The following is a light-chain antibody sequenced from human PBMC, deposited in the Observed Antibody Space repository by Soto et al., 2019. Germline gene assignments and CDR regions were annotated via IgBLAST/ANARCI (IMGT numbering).Light chain of an antibody. CDR2: EGS. CDR1: TSHFGSYNL. CDR3: CSYAGSSTLV. J-gene: IGLJ2*01. Sequence: QSLPTQPASVSRSPGQSSTISSTRTTSHFGSYNLVSWYQHPPGKVAKLMISEGSKRPSGVSNRFSGCKSGNTASLTISGLQAEDEADYYCCSYAGSSTLVFGGGTQLPS. V-gene: IGLV2-23*01.